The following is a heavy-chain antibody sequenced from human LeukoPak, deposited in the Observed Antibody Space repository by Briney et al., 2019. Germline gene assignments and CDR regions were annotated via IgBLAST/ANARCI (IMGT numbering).Heavy chain of an antibody. V-gene: IGHV5-51*01. CDR3: ARQKLEDSSGWYAIDY. D-gene: IGHD6-19*01. CDR1: GYSFTSYW. J-gene: IGHJ4*02. Sequence: GESLKISCKGSGYSFTSYWIGWVRQMPGKGLEWMGIIYPGDSDTRYSPSFQGQVTISADKSISTAYLQWSSLKASDTAMYYCARQKLEDSSGWYAIDYWGQGTLVTVSS. CDR2: IYPGDSDT.